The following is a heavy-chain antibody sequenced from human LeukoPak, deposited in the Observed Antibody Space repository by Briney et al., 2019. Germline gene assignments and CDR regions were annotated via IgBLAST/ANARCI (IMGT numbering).Heavy chain of an antibody. V-gene: IGHV1-18*01. J-gene: IGHJ3*02. D-gene: IGHD1-26*01. CDR1: GYTFTSYG. CDR3: ARDRLGATSVDAFDI. Sequence: ASVKVSCRASGYTFTSYGISWVRQAPGQGLKWMGWISAYNGNTNYAQKLQGRVTMTTDTSTSTAYMELRSLRSDDTAVYYCARDRLGATSVDAFDIWGQGTMVTVSS. CDR2: ISAYNGNT.